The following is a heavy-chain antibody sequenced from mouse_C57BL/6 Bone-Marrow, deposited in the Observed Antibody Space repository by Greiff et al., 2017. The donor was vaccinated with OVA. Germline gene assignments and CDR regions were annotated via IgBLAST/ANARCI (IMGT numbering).Heavy chain of an antibody. CDR1: GYAFSSSW. J-gene: IGHJ2*01. D-gene: IGHD2-3*01. CDR2: IYPGDGDT. CDR3: ARHEDGYYASYCDI. V-gene: IGHV1-82*01. Sequence: QVQLQQSGPELVKPGASVKISCKASGYAFSSSWMNWVKQRPGKGLEWIGRIYPGDGDTNYNGKFKGKATLTADKSSSTAYMQLSSLTSEDSAVYFCARHEDGYYASYCDIWGRGTTLTVSA.